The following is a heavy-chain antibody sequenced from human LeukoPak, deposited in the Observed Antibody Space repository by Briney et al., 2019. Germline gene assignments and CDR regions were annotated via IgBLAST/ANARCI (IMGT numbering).Heavy chain of an antibody. CDR1: GFTFSSYG. V-gene: IGHV3-30*02. D-gene: IGHD3-9*01. J-gene: IGHJ4*02. Sequence: GGSLRLSCAASGFTFSSYGMHWVRQAPGKGLEWVAFIRYDGSNKYYADSVKGRFTISRDNSKNTLYLQMNSLRAEDTAVYYCARDQVVTVLRYFDWHGDFDYWGQGTLVTVSS. CDR2: IRYDGSNK. CDR3: ARDQVVTVLRYFDWHGDFDY.